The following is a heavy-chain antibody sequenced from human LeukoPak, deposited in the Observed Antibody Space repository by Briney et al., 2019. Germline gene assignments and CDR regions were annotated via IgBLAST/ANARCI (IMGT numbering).Heavy chain of an antibody. CDR2: IYYSGST. V-gene: IGHV4-61*05. Sequence: SETLSLTCTVSGGSISSSSYYWGWIRQPPGKGLEWIGYIYYSGSTNYNPSLKSRVTISVDTSKNQFSLKLSSVTAADTAVYYCARGKRDSSSAYFDYWGQGTLVTVSS. D-gene: IGHD6-6*01. CDR3: ARGKRDSSSAYFDY. J-gene: IGHJ4*02. CDR1: GGSISSSSYY.